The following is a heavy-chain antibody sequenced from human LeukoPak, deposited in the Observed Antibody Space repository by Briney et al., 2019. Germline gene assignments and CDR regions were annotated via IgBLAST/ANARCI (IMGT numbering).Heavy chain of an antibody. CDR2: IYSGGST. Sequence: PGGSLRLSCAASGFTVSSNYMSWVRQAPGKGLEWVSVIYSGGSTYYADSVKGRFTISRDNSKNTLYLQMNSLRAEDTAVYYCAKEYDILTGYPQGYFDYWGQGTLVTVSS. V-gene: IGHV3-53*01. CDR1: GFTVSSNY. J-gene: IGHJ4*02. CDR3: AKEYDILTGYPQGYFDY. D-gene: IGHD3-9*01.